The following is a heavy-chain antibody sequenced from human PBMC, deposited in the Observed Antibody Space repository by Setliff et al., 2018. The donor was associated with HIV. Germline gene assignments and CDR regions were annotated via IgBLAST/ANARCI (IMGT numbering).Heavy chain of an antibody. J-gene: IGHJ4*02. V-gene: IGHV4-59*01. CDR2: VYNSGTT. CDR1: GGSISGYF. CDR3: ARASSNTWGGELVY. D-gene: IGHD7-27*01. Sequence: SETLSLTCTVSGGSISGYFWSWIRQPPGKRLEWIGHVYNSGTTDYNPSLKSRVTISVDTSKNQFSLKLNSVTAADTAIYYCARASSNTWGGELVYWGQGTLVTV.